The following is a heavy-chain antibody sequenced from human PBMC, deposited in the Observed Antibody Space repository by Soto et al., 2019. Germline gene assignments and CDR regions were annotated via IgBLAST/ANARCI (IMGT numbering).Heavy chain of an antibody. V-gene: IGHV3-23*01. D-gene: IGHD5-18*01. CDR1: GFTFSSYA. CDR3: AKGPYSYGYLYFDY. CDR2: ISGSGGSL. Sequence: GGSLRLSCAASGFTFSSYAMSWVRQAPGKGLEWVSAISGSGGSLYYADSVKGRFTFSRDNSKNTLYLQMNSLRAEDTAVYYCAKGPYSYGYLYFDYWGQGTLVTVSS. J-gene: IGHJ4*02.